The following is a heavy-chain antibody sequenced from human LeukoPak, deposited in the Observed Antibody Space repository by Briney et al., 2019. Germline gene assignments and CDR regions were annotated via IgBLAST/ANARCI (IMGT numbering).Heavy chain of an antibody. CDR2: INHSGST. V-gene: IGHV4-34*01. CDR3: ARYCSSTSCTFYYGMDV. J-gene: IGHJ6*02. Sequence: SETLSLTCTVSGGSISSYYWSWIRQPPGKGLEWIGEINHSGSTNYNPSLKSRVTISVDTSKNQSSLKLSSVTAADTAVYYCARYCSSTSCTFYYGMDVWGQGTTVTVSS. D-gene: IGHD2-2*01. CDR1: GGSISSYY.